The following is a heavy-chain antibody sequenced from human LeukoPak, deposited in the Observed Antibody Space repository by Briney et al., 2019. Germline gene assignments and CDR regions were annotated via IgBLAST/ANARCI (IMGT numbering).Heavy chain of an antibody. J-gene: IGHJ3*02. D-gene: IGHD5-24*01. CDR2: IYYSGST. CDR3: ARQIPRREGYNPNAFDI. CDR1: GGSISSYY. Sequence: ASETLSLTFTVSGGSISSYYWNWIRQPPGKGLEWIGYIYYSGSTNYNPSLKSRVTISVDTSKNQFSLKLSSVTAADTAVYYCARQIPRREGYNPNAFDIWGQGTMVTVSS. V-gene: IGHV4-59*08.